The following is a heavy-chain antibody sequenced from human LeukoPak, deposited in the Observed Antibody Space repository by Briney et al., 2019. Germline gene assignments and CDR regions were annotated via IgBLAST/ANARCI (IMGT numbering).Heavy chain of an antibody. D-gene: IGHD1-26*01. J-gene: IGHJ4*02. CDR2: IIPILGIA. CDR3: ARGSWDPGYFDY. V-gene: IGHV1-69*04. Sequence: AASVKVSCKASGGTFSSYAISWMRQAPGQGLEWMGRIIPILGIANYAQKFQGRVTITADKSTSTAYMELSSLRSEDTAVYYCARGSWDPGYFDYWGQGTLVTVSS. CDR1: GGTFSSYA.